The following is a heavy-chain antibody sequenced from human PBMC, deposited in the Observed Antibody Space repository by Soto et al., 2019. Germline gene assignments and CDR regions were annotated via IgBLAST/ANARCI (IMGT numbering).Heavy chain of an antibody. CDR2: ITAHIGGT. V-gene: IGHV1-2*02. J-gene: IGHJ5*02. CDR1: GFSFTGYY. CDR3: SNDLTRQIAYGVDP. D-gene: IGHD3-16*01. Sequence: QVQLVQPGAAVKKPVASVKVSCKASGFSFTGYYIHWMRQAPGQGLEWMGWITAHIGGTEYAPQFQCRVTLTRDPSIATADLTLPSLTSDDTALYYGSNDLTRQIAYGVDPWGQGTQVTVSS.